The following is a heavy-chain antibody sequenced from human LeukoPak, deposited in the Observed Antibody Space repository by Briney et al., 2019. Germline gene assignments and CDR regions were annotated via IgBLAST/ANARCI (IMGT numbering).Heavy chain of an antibody. CDR2: INPNSGGT. V-gene: IGHV1-2*02. CDR3: ARDHGDCSSTSCYPTYYFDY. CDR1: GYTFTGYY. D-gene: IGHD2-2*01. Sequence: ASVKVSCKASGYTFTGYYMHWVRQAPGQGLEWMGWINPNSGGTNYAQKFQGRVTMTRDTSISTACMELSRLRSDDTAVYYCARDHGDCSSTSCYPTYYFDYWGQGTLVTVSS. J-gene: IGHJ4*02.